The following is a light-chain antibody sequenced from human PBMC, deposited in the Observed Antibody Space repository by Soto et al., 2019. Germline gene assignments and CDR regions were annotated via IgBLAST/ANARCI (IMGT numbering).Light chain of an antibody. CDR1: SSDVGGYNY. CDR2: DVD. V-gene: IGLV2-11*01. Sequence: QSVLTQPRSVSGSPGQSVTISCTGTSSDVGGYNYVSWYQQHPGKAHQLMIYDVDKRPSGVPDRFSGSKSGNTASLTISGLQAEDEADYYCCSYTGSSTFYVFGTGTKVTVL. CDR3: CSYTGSSTFYV. J-gene: IGLJ1*01.